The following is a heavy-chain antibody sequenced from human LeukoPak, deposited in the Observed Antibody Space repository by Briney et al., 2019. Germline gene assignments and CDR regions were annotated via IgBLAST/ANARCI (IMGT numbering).Heavy chain of an antibody. CDR3: ARIVFGVVNDALDL. Sequence: ASVKVSCETSGYTFTGHYIHWVRQAPGHGLQWMGCINPKTGGKGYAQDFHDRVTMTSDTSITTAYLTLSGLRSDDTAIYYCARIVFGVVNDALDLWGQGTLVSV. CDR2: INPKTGGK. CDR1: GYTFTGHY. V-gene: IGHV1-2*02. J-gene: IGHJ3*01. D-gene: IGHD3-3*01.